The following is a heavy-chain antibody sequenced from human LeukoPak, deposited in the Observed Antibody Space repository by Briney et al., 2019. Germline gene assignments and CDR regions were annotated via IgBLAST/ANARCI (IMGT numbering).Heavy chain of an antibody. CDR3: ARVSGGYDLDY. V-gene: IGHV4-59*01. J-gene: IGHJ4*02. CDR2: IYYSGST. Sequence: SETLSLTCTVSGGSISSYYWSWIRQPPGKGLEWIGYIYYSGSTNYNPYLKSRVTISVDTSKNQFSLKLSSVTAADTAVYYCARVSGGYDLDYWGRGTLVTVSS. D-gene: IGHD5-12*01. CDR1: GGSISSYY.